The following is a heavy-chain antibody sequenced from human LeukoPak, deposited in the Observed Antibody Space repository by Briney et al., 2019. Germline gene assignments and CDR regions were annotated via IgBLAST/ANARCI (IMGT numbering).Heavy chain of an antibody. D-gene: IGHD1-26*01. V-gene: IGHV4-39*02. CDR2: MYHTGTT. J-gene: IGHJ5*02. Sequence: SETLSLTCTVSGGSISSSSHYWGWIRQPPGKGLEWIGSMYHTGTTYYNPTLKSRVTISVDTSKNHFSLGLSSVTAADTAVYYCARLKWGDWFDPWGQGTLVTVSS. CDR3: ARLKWGDWFDP. CDR1: GGSISSSSHY.